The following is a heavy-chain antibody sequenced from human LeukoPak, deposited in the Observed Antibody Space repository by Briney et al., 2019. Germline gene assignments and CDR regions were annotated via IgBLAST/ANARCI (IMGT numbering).Heavy chain of an antibody. D-gene: IGHD6-13*01. Sequence: GGXLRLSCAASGFTFSSYAMSWVRQAPGKGLEWVSAISGSGGSTYYADSVKGRFTISRDNSKNTLYLQMNSLRAEDTAVYYCAKYFAAGLNFDYWGQGTLVTVSS. CDR1: GFTFSSYA. V-gene: IGHV3-23*01. J-gene: IGHJ4*02. CDR3: AKYFAAGLNFDY. CDR2: ISGSGGST.